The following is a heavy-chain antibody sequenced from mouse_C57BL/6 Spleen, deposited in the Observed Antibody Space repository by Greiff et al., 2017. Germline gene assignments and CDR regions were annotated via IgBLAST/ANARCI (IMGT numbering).Heavy chain of an antibody. Sequence: SGAELVRPGASVTLSCKASGYTFTDYEMHWVKQTPVHGLEWIGAIDPETGGTAYNQKFEGKAILTADKSSSTAYMELRSLTSEDSAVYYCTRGPLLGYFDYWGQGTTLTVSS. CDR1: GYTFTDYE. D-gene: IGHD2-1*01. CDR2: IDPETGGT. J-gene: IGHJ2*01. CDR3: TRGPLLGYFDY. V-gene: IGHV1-15*01.